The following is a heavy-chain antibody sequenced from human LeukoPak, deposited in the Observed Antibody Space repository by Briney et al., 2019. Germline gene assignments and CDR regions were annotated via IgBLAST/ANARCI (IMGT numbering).Heavy chain of an antibody. J-gene: IGHJ5*01. CDR1: GFTFSAHW. CDR2: ITHEGGDA. Sequence: GGYLRLSCAGSGFTFSAHWMHWVRQGPGKGLVWVARITHEGGDANYADSVKGRFTISRDNANKVLYLEMNSLTADDTGVYYCARVLTYFDLWGQGTLVTVSS. V-gene: IGHV3-74*01. CDR3: ARVLTYFDL.